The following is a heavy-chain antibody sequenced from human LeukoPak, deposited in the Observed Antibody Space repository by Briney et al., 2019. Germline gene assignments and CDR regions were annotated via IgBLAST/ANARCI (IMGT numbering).Heavy chain of an antibody. CDR1: GFTFSSYG. J-gene: IGHJ4*02. CDR2: ISYDGSNK. Sequence: GGSLRLSCAASGFTFSSYGMHWVRQAPGKGLEWVAVISYDGSNKYYADSVKGRFTISGDNSKNTLYLQMNSLRAEDTAVYYCAKSDPGSSWYGDYWGQGTLVTVSS. D-gene: IGHD6-13*01. CDR3: AKSDPGSSWYGDY. V-gene: IGHV3-30*18.